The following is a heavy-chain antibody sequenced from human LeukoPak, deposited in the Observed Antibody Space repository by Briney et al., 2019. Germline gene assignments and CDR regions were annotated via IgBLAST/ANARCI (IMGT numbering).Heavy chain of an antibody. CDR2: IPFDGSNK. V-gene: IGHV3-30*03. D-gene: IGHD3-16*01. CDR3: ARGGRLAEY. Sequence: GGSLRLSCAASGFTFSNYGMHWVRQAPGKGLEWVAVIPFDGSNKYYADSVKGRFTISRDNSKNTLFLQMNSLRAEDTAVYYCARGGRLAEYWGQGTLVTVSS. J-gene: IGHJ4*02. CDR1: GFTFSNYG.